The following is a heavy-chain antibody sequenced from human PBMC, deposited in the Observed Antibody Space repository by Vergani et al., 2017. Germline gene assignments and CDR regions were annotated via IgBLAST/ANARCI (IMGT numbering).Heavy chain of an antibody. V-gene: IGHV3-43D*03. CDR2: ISWDGGST. CDR1: GFTFDDYA. D-gene: IGHD6-19*01. J-gene: IGHJ4*02. CDR3: ARDMGGSGWYYFDY. Sequence: EVQLVESGGVVVQPGGSLRLSCAASGFTFDDYAMHWVRQAPGKGLEWVSLISWDGGSTYYADSVKGRFTISRDNSKNSLYLQMNSLRAEDTAVYYCARDMGGSGWYYFDYWGQGTLVTVSS.